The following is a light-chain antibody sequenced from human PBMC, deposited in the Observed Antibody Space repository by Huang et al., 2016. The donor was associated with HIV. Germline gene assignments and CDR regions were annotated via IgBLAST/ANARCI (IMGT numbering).Light chain of an antibody. CDR2: AAS. J-gene: IGKJ1*01. Sequence: DIQMTQSPSSLSASIGDRVTISCRASQTISIYLNWYQQQPGRAPKVLIYAASSLRSGVPSRFSGRASGTEFTLTISSLQPEDFVTYFCQQTYTTPQTFGQGTKVEV. CDR3: QQTYTTPQT. CDR1: QTISIY. V-gene: IGKV1-39*01.